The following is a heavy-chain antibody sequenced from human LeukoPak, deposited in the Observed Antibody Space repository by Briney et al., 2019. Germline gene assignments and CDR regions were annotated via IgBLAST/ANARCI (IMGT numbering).Heavy chain of an antibody. CDR1: GGSFSGYY. CDR3: AIANPNRVGDYTD. J-gene: IGHJ4*02. Sequence: PSETLSLTCAVYGGSFSGYYWSWIRQPPGKGLEWIGEINHSGSTNYNPSLKSRVTISVDTSKNQFSLKLSSVTAADTAVYYCAIANPNRVGDYTDWGQGTLVTVSS. V-gene: IGHV4-34*01. CDR2: INHSGST. D-gene: IGHD4-17*01.